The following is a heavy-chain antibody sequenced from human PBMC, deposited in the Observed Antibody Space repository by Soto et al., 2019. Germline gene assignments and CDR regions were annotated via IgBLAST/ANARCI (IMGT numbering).Heavy chain of an antibody. Sequence: SETLSLTCTVSGGSISSGDYYWSWIRQPPGKGLEWIGYIYYSGSTYYNPSLKSRVTISVDTSKNQFSLKLSSVTAADTAVYYCARITIFGVVIMVWGQGTLVTVSS. CDR1: GGSISSGDYY. CDR3: ARITIFGVVIMV. CDR2: IYYSGST. J-gene: IGHJ4*02. V-gene: IGHV4-30-4*01. D-gene: IGHD3-3*01.